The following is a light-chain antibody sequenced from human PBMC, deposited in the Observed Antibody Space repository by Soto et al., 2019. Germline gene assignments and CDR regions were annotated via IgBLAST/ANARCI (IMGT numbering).Light chain of an antibody. Sequence: EIVLTQSPATLSLSPGERATLSCRASQSVNIYLAWYQQKPGQAPRLLIYDASNRATGIPARFSGSGSGTDFTLTISSLEPEDIAVYYCQQRSNWRVTFGGGTKA. V-gene: IGKV3-11*01. CDR2: DAS. J-gene: IGKJ4*01. CDR3: QQRSNWRVT. CDR1: QSVNIY.